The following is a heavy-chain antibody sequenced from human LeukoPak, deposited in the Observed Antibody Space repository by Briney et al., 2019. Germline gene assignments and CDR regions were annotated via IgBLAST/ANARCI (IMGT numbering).Heavy chain of an antibody. J-gene: IGHJ4*02. Sequence: SETLSLTCTVSGGPISSHYWSWIRQPPGKGLEWIGYIYYSGSTNYNPSLKSRVTISVDTSKNQFSLKLSSVTAADTAVYYCASGVAAARRFDYWGQGTLVTVSS. CDR3: ASGVAAARRFDY. V-gene: IGHV4-59*11. CDR1: GGPISSHY. CDR2: IYYSGST. D-gene: IGHD6-6*01.